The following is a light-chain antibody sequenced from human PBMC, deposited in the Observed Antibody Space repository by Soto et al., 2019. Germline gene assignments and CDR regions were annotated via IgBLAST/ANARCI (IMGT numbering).Light chain of an antibody. CDR2: GAS. J-gene: IGKJ1*01. CDR3: QQYDNWPWT. V-gene: IGKV1D-13*01. Sequence: AVQLTQSPSSLSASVRDSVMIICRASQGIRTDLGWYQQSPGKAPKVLIVGASRRATGFPARFSGSGSGTDFTLTISSLQSEDFAVYYCQQYDNWPWTFGQGTKVDI. CDR1: QGIRTD.